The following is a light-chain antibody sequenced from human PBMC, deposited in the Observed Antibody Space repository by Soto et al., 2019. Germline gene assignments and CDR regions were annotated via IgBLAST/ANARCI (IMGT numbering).Light chain of an antibody. Sequence: DIQMTQSPSSLSASVGDRVTITWRASQNISRYLNWYQQKPGKAPNLLICAESSLQSGVPSRFSGSGSGTDFTLTMSSLQPEDFATYYCQQSYSTPRTFGQGTKVDIK. J-gene: IGKJ1*01. CDR3: QQSYSTPRT. CDR2: AES. CDR1: QNISRY. V-gene: IGKV1-39*01.